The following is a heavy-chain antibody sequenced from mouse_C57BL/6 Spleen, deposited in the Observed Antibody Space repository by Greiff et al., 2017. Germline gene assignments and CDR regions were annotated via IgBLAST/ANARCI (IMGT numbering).Heavy chain of an antibody. V-gene: IGHV1-15*01. CDR1: GYTFTDYE. J-gene: IGHJ4*01. CDR3: TRSPYGSSYAMDY. D-gene: IGHD1-1*01. CDR2: IDPETGGT. Sequence: VQLQQSGAELVRPGASVTLSCKASGYTFTDYEMHWVKQTPVHGLEWIGAIDPETGGTAYNQKFKGKAILTADKSSSTAYMELRSLTSEDSAVYYCTRSPYGSSYAMDYWGQGTSVTVSS.